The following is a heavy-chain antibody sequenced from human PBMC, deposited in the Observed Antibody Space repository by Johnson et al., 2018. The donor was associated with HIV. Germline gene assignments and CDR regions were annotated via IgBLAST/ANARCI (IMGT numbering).Heavy chain of an antibody. D-gene: IGHD6-6*01. CDR2: IHSGGNHI. CDR3: ARAQLLADDAFNN. V-gene: IGHV3-48*03. J-gene: IGHJ3*02. CDR1: AVTFSSDK. Sequence: MLLVESGGGLVQPGGSLRLSCAASAVTFSSDKMHWVRQAPGTGLQWVAYIHSGGNHIVYADSVRGRFIISRDNAKNTLYLQLNSLRVEDTAIYYCARAQLLADDAFNNWGQGTMVTVSS.